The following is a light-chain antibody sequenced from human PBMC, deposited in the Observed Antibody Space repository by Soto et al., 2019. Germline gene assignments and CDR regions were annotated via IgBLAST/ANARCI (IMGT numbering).Light chain of an antibody. CDR3: CSYSGRYTSV. CDR2: DVS. J-gene: IGLJ1*01. Sequence: QTALTQPRSVSGSPGQSGTISCTVTSSDVGGFSYVSWYQQYPGKAPKLILYDVSQRPSGVPDRFSGSKSGNTASLTISGLLAEDEAVFYCCSYSGRYTSVFGTGTKVTVL. V-gene: IGLV2-11*01. CDR1: SSDVGGFSY.